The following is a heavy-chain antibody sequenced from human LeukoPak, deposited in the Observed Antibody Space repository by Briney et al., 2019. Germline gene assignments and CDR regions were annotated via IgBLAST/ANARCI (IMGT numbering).Heavy chain of an antibody. Sequence: SVKVSCKTSGGTFSRYAISWVRQAPGQGLEWMGRIIPIFGTANYAQKFQGRVTITTDESTSTAYMELSSLRSEDTAVYYCARGYSGYDSSDYWGQGTLVTVSS. V-gene: IGHV1-69*05. J-gene: IGHJ4*02. CDR1: GGTFSRYA. CDR3: ARGYSGYDSSDY. D-gene: IGHD5-12*01. CDR2: IIPIFGTA.